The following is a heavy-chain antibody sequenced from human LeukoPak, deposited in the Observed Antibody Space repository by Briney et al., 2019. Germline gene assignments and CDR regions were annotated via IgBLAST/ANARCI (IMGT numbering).Heavy chain of an antibody. CDR1: GYTFTGYY. CDR3: ARGYGGNSDY. Sequence: ASVKVSCKASGYTFTGYYIHWVRQAPGHGLEWMGSINPNGGGTNYPRKFQGRVTMTMDTSITTAYMERTRLTSDDTAVYFCARGYGGNSDYWGQGTLVTVSS. J-gene: IGHJ4*02. D-gene: IGHD4-23*01. V-gene: IGHV1-2*02. CDR2: INPNGGGT.